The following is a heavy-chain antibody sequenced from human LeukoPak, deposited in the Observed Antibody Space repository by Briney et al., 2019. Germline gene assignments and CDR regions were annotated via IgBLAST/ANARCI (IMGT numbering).Heavy chain of an antibody. V-gene: IGHV1-18*01. D-gene: IGHD6-13*01. CDR3: ARDLEGIAPPRSPKNAFDI. J-gene: IGHJ3*02. Sequence: ASVKVSCKASGYTFTSHGISWVRQAPGQGLEWMGWISAYNGNTNYAQKLQGRVTMTTDTSTSTAYMELRSLRSDDTAVYFCARDLEGIAPPRSPKNAFDIWGQGTMVTVSS. CDR2: ISAYNGNT. CDR1: GYTFTSHG.